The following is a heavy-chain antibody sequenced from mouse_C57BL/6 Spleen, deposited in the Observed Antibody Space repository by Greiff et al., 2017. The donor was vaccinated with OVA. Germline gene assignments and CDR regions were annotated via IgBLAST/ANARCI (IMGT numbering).Heavy chain of an antibody. J-gene: IGHJ4*01. V-gene: IGHV1-52*01. CDR3: ARGSFITTVVDAMDY. CDR1: GYTFTSYW. CDR2: IDPSDSET. D-gene: IGHD1-1*01. Sequence: HVQLQPPWAELVRPGSSVKLSCKASGYTFTSYWMHWVKQRPIQGLEWIGNIDPSDSETHYNQKFKDKATLTVDKSSSTAYMQLSSLTSEDSAVYYCARGSFITTVVDAMDYWGQGTSVTVSS.